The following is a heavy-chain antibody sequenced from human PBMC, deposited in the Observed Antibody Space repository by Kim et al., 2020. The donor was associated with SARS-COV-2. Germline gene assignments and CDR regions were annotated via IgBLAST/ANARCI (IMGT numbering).Heavy chain of an antibody. CDR3: AREYSSVLTRAFDY. Sequence: SETLSLTCTVSGYSISSGYYWGWIRQPPGKGLEWIGSIYHRGSTYYNPSLKSRVTISVDTSKNQFSLKLSSVTAADTAVYYCAREYSSVLTRAFDYWGQG. J-gene: IGHJ4*02. D-gene: IGHD6-19*01. CDR1: GYSISSGYY. CDR2: IYHRGST. V-gene: IGHV4-38-2*02.